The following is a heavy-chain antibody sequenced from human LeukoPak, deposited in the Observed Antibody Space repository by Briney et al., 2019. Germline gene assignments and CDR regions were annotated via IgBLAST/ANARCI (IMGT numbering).Heavy chain of an antibody. CDR1: GGSISSRSHY. V-gene: IGHV4-39*02. D-gene: IGHD2-2*01. CDR3: ARERDYCSSTSCYAGTVDY. CDR2: IYYTGST. J-gene: IGHJ4*02. Sequence: SETLSLTCTVSGGSISSRSHYWGWIRQPPGKGLEWIGSIYYTGSTSYNPSLKSRVSISVDTSKNQFSLKLSSVTAADTAVYYCARERDYCSSTSCYAGTVDYWGQGTLVTVSS.